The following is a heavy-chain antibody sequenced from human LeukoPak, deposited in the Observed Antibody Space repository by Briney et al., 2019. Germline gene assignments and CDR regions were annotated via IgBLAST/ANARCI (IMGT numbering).Heavy chain of an antibody. J-gene: IGHJ4*02. CDR1: GESLNYYY. CDR2: VFDGKTT. Sequence: SETLSLTCAVYGESLNYYYWSRIRQSPEKGLGWIGEVFDGKTTNYNPSLKSRVTISAVTSSNQFSLNLKSVTAADTAVYYCASGAWATRLHSWAQGTLVIVSS. V-gene: IGHV4-34*12. CDR3: ASGAWATRLHS. D-gene: IGHD5-24*01.